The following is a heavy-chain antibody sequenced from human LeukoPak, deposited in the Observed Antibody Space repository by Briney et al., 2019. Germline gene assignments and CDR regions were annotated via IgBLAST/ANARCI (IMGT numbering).Heavy chain of an antibody. CDR3: ARDWYSSRNDAFDI. CDR1: GFTFSSYS. Sequence: GGSLRLSCAASGFTFSSYSMNWVRQAPGKGLEWVSYISSSSSTIYYADSAKGRFTISRDNAKNSLYLQMNSLRAEDTAVYYCARDWYSSRNDAFDIWGQGTMVAVSS. V-gene: IGHV3-48*04. D-gene: IGHD6-13*01. J-gene: IGHJ3*02. CDR2: ISSSSSTI.